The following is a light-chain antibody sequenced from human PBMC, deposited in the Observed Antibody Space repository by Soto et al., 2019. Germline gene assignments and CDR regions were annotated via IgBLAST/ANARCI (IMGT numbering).Light chain of an antibody. CDR3: QACDSNTGVV. CDR2: RDK. V-gene: IGLV3-1*01. Sequence: SYELTQPPSVSVSPGQTASIPCSGNKLENKFVSWYQQRPGQSPVLVIYRDKERPSGIPERYSASNSGNTATLTISGTQAVDDADYYCQACDSNTGVVFGGGTKLTVL. J-gene: IGLJ2*01. CDR1: KLENKF.